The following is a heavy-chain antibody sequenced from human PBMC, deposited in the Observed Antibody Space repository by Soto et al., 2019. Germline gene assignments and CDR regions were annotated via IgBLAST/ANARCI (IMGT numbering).Heavy chain of an antibody. CDR3: ARDNDFLAPGEDY. V-gene: IGHV3-33*01. J-gene: IGHJ4*02. CDR1: GFTFSSYG. D-gene: IGHD3-3*01. Sequence: GGSLRLSCAASGFTFSSYGMHWVRQAPGKGLEWVAVIWYDGSNKYYADSVKGRFTISRDNSKNTLYLQMNSLRAEDTAVYYCARDNDFLAPGEDYWGQGTLVTVSS. CDR2: IWYDGSNK.